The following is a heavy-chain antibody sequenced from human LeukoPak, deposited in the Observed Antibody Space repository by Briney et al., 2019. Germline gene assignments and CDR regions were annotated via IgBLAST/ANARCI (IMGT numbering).Heavy chain of an antibody. J-gene: IGHJ5*02. CDR1: GGSITSYY. CDR2: IYYSGYT. V-gene: IGHV4-59*01. D-gene: IGHD6-19*01. Sequence: SETLSLTCTVSGGSITSYYWSWIRQPPGKGLEWIGYIYYSGYTNYNPSLKSRVTISVDTSKNQFSLKLSSVTAADTAVYYCASSKTNGDSSGWYAWFDPWGQGTLVTVSS. CDR3: ASSKTNGDSSGWYAWFDP.